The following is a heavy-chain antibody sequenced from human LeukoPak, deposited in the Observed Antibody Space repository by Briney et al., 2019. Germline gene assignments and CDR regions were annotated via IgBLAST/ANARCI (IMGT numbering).Heavy chain of an antibody. CDR2: IWYDGSNK. D-gene: IGHD3-10*01. Sequence: GGSLRLSCAASGFTFSSYGMHWVRQAPGKGLEWVAVIWYDGSNKYYADSVKGRFTISRDNSKNTLYLQMNSLRAEDTAVYYCARDQFWFGELSNYFDYWGQGTLVTVSS. CDR3: ARDQFWFGELSNYFDY. V-gene: IGHV3-33*01. J-gene: IGHJ4*02. CDR1: GFTFSSYG.